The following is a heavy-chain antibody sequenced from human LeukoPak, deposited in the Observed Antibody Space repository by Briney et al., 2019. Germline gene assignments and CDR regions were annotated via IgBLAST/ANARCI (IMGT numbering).Heavy chain of an antibody. V-gene: IGHV4-4*02. Sequence: SETLSLTCAVSGGSISSSNWWSWVRQPPGKGLEWIGEIYHSGSTNYNPSLKSRVTISVDKSKNQFSLKLSSVTAADAAVYYCARDSYYGSGSYYNLGYWGQGTLVTVSS. J-gene: IGHJ4*02. CDR1: GGSISSSNW. CDR3: ARDSYYGSGSYYNLGY. CDR2: IYHSGST. D-gene: IGHD3-10*01.